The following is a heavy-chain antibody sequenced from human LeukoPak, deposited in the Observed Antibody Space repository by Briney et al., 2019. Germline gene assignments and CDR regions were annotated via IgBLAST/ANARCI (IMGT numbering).Heavy chain of an antibody. CDR2: IGGGGGDT. D-gene: IGHD5-24*01. CDR3: AKDRGWLPFDY. J-gene: IGHJ4*02. CDR1: GFTFASYA. Sequence: GGSLRLSCAASGFTFASYAMSWVRQAPGKGLEWVSAIGGGGGDTFYADSVKGRFTLSRDNSKNTLYLQMSGLRAEDTAVYYCAKDRGWLPFDYWGQGTLVTVSS. V-gene: IGHV3-23*01.